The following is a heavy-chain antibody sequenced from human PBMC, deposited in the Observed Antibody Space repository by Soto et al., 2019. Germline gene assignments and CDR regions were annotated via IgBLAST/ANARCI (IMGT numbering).Heavy chain of an antibody. V-gene: IGHV3-30*03. D-gene: IGHD2-8*01. CDR3: ARERADRAGYCTNGVCHSSDGIDG. Sequence: PGGSLRLSCAASGFTFSSYGMHWVRQAPGKGLEWVAVISYDGSNKYYADSVKGRFTISRDNSKNTLYLQMNSLRAEDTAVYYCARERADRAGYCTNGVCHSSDGIDGWGQGNTVTVSS. CDR1: GFTFSSYG. CDR2: ISYDGSNK. J-gene: IGHJ6*02.